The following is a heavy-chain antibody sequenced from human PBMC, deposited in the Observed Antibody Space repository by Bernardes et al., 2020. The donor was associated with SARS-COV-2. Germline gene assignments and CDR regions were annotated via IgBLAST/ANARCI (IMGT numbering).Heavy chain of an antibody. CDR3: ATLSGSYSSYFDY. D-gene: IGHD1-26*01. J-gene: IGHJ4*02. CDR1: GFTFSNYG. V-gene: IGHV3-30*03. Sequence: GGSLRLSRAASGFTFSNYGMCWVRQAPGKGLEWVAVISYDGSNKYYADSVKGRFTISRDNSKNTLYLQMNSLRAEDTAVYYCATLSGSYSSYFDYWGQGTLVTVSS. CDR2: ISYDGSNK.